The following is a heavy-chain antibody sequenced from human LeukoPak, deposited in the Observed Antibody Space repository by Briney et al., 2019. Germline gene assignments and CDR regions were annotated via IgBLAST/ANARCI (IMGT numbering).Heavy chain of an antibody. J-gene: IGHJ1*01. CDR2: IKSDGST. D-gene: IGHD3-22*01. Sequence: GGSLRLSCAASGFTFSTYRMHWVRQAPGKGLVWVSRIKSDGSTNYADSVNGRFTISRDNAKNTVSLQMNSLRAEDTGAYYCARAPSEIGGYYPEYFRHWGQGTLVTVSS. V-gene: IGHV3-74*01. CDR1: GFTFSTYR. CDR3: ARAPSEIGGYYPEYFRH.